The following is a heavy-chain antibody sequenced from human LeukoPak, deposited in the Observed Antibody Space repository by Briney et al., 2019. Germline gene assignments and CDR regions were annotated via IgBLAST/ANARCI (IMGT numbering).Heavy chain of an antibody. CDR2: IFHSGSP. CDR1: GYSIRSGYY. D-gene: IGHD6-6*01. CDR3: ARHGDYSSSDY. J-gene: IGHJ4*02. Sequence: PSETLPLTCGVSGYSIRSGYYWGWIRQPPGKGLEWIGSIFHSGSPYYNPSLKSRVTISVDTSKNQFSLKLSSVTAADTAVYYCARHGDYSSSDYWGQGTLVTVSS. V-gene: IGHV4-38-2*01.